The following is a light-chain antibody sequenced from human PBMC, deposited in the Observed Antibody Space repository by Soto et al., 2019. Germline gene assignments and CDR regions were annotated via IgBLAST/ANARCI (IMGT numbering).Light chain of an antibody. CDR2: DAS. Sequence: DIQMTQSPSTLSASVGDRVSITCGASQSISSWLAWYQQKPGKAPKLLIYDASSLESGVPSRFSGSGSGTEFTLTISSLHPDDFATYYCQQYNSYSGTFGQGTKVDIK. CDR3: QQYNSYSGT. J-gene: IGKJ1*01. CDR1: QSISSW. V-gene: IGKV1-5*01.